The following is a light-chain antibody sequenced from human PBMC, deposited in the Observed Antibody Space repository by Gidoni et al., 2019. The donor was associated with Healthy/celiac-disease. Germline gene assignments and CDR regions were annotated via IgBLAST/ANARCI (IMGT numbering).Light chain of an antibody. CDR2: DAS. J-gene: IGKJ4*01. CDR3: QQYDNPLLT. V-gene: IGKV1-33*01. Sequence: DIQMTQSPSSLSASVGDRVTITCQAGQDISNYLNWYQQKPGKAPKLLIYDASNLETGVPSRFSGSGSGTDFTFTISSLQPEDIATYYCQQYDNPLLTFGGXTKVEIK. CDR1: QDISNY.